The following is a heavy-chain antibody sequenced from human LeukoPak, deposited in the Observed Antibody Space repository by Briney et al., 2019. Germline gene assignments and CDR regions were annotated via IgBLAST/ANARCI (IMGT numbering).Heavy chain of an antibody. CDR3: ARGDDYSNYSSFGGFDY. CDR1: GGSISSGDYY. J-gene: IGHJ4*02. Sequence: PSETLSLTCTVSGGSISSGDYYWSWIRQPPGKGLEWIGYIYYSGSTYYNPSLKSRVTISVDTSKNQFSLKLRSVTAADTAVYYCARGDDYSNYSSFGGFDYWGQGTLVTVSS. V-gene: IGHV4-30-4*08. CDR2: IYYSGST. D-gene: IGHD4-11*01.